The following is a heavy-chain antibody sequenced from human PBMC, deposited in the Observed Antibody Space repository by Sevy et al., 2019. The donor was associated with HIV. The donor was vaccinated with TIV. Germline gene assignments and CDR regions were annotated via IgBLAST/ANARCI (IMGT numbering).Heavy chain of an antibody. V-gene: IGHV3-7*01. D-gene: IGHD6-13*01. CDR3: ARGGAAAGSDFDY. CDR1: GFTFSSYW. J-gene: IGHJ4*02. CDR2: IKHDGSEK. Sequence: GGSLRLSCAASGFTFSSYWMSWVRQAPGKGLQWVANIKHDGSEKYYVDSVKGRFTISRDNAKNSLYLQMNSLRAEDTAVYYCARGGAAAGSDFDYWGQRTLVTVSS.